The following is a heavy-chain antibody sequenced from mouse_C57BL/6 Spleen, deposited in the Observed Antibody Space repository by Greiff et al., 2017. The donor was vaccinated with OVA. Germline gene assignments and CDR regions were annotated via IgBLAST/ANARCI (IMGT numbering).Heavy chain of an antibody. CDR3: HYDARS. Sequence: VQLQQSGPELVKPGASVKISCKASGYSFTGYYMNWVKQSPEKSLEWIGEINPSTGGTTYNQKFKAKATLTVDKSSSTAYMQLKSLTSEDSAVYYCHYDARSWGQGTTLTVSS. CDR2: INPSTGGT. J-gene: IGHJ2*01. D-gene: IGHD2-4*01. CDR1: GYSFTGYY. V-gene: IGHV1-42*01.